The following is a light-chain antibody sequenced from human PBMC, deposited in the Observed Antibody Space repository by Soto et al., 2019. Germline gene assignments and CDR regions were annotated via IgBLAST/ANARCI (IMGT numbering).Light chain of an antibody. Sequence: QSVLTQPPSASGTPGQRVTISCSGSSSNIGSNTVNWYQQLPGTAPKLMIYEVSNRPSGVSNRFSGSKSGNTASLTISGLQAEDEADYYCSSYTSSSTVFGTGTKVTVL. J-gene: IGLJ1*01. CDR1: SSNIGSNT. V-gene: IGLV1-44*01. CDR3: SSYTSSSTV. CDR2: EVS.